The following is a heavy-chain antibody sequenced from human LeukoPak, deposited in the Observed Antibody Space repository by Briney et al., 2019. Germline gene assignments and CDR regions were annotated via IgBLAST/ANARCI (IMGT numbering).Heavy chain of an antibody. V-gene: IGHV4-61*01. J-gene: IGHJ6*04. CDR2: IYYSGST. CDR1: GGSVSSGSYY. Sequence: SETLSLTCTVSGGSVSSGSYYWSWIRQPPGKGLEWIGYIYYSGSTNYNPSLKSRVTISVDTSKNQFSLKLSSVTAADTAVYYCAREAYYYGSGSPYMDVWGKGTTVTVYS. D-gene: IGHD3-10*01. CDR3: AREAYYYGSGSPYMDV.